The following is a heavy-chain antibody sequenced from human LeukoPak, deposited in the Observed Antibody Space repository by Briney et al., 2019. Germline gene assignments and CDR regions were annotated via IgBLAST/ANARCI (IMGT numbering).Heavy chain of an antibody. J-gene: IGHJ4*02. D-gene: IGHD3-16*02. CDR3: ARTYYDYVWGSYRYHPFDY. Sequence: SETLSLTCTVSGGSISSYYWSWIRQPPGKGLEWIGYIYYSGSTNYNPSLKSRVTISVDTSKNQFSLKLSSVTAADTAVYYCARTYYDYVWGSYRYHPFDYWGQGTPVTVSS. CDR2: IYYSGST. CDR1: GGSISSYY. V-gene: IGHV4-59*01.